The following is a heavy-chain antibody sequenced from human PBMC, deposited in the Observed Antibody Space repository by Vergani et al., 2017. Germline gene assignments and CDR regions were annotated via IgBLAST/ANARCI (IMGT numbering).Heavy chain of an antibody. Sequence: QVQLVQSGAEVKKPGSSVKVSCKASGGTFSSYAISWVRQAPGQGLGWMGGIIPIFGTANYAQKLQGRVTITADESTSTVEMGLSSLRAEDKAVYYCGRDGKRGYCYGFDYWGQGTLVTVSS. CDR2: IIPIFGTA. D-gene: IGHD5-18*01. J-gene: IGHJ4*02. CDR3: GRDGKRGYCYGFDY. V-gene: IGHV1-69*01. CDR1: GGTFSSYA.